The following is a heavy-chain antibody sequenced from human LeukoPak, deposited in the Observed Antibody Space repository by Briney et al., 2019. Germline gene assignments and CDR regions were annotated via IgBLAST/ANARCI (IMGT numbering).Heavy chain of an antibody. CDR2: IYTSGST. D-gene: IGHD6-19*01. CDR3: ARAVAGYNWFDP. J-gene: IGHJ5*02. Sequence: SETLSLTCTVSGASIRSGVYSWSWFRQPPGKDLEWIGRIYTSGSTNYNPSLKSRVTISVDTSKNQFSLKLSSVTAADTAVYYCARAVAGYNWFDPWGQGTLVTVSS. V-gene: IGHV4-61*02. CDR1: GASIRSGVYS.